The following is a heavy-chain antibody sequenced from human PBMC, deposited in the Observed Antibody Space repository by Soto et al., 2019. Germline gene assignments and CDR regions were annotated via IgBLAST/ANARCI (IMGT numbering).Heavy chain of an antibody. CDR3: TTESYPHYYYYGMDV. CDR1: GFTFSNAW. V-gene: IGHV3-15*07. CDR2: IKSKTDGGTT. J-gene: IGHJ6*02. Sequence: EVQLVESGGGLVKPGGSLRLSCAASGFTFSNAWMNWVRQAPGKGLEWVGRIKSKTDGGTTDYAAPVKGRFTISRDDSKNTLYLQMNSLKTEDTAVYYCTTESYPHYYYYGMDVWGQGTTVTVSS.